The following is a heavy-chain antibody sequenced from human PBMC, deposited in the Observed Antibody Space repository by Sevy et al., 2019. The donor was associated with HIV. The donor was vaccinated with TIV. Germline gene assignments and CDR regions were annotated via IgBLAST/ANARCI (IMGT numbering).Heavy chain of an antibody. CDR3: LIRWGYSGSDY. Sequence: GGSLRLSCAASGFIFNNFGIHWVRQAPGKGLEWVALISSDGGDKYYEDPVKGRFTISRDNSKNTLYLQMNSLGPEDTAVYYCLIRWGYSGSDYWGQGTLVTVSS. J-gene: IGHJ4*02. V-gene: IGHV3-30*03. CDR1: GFIFNNFG. D-gene: IGHD1-26*01. CDR2: ISSDGGDK.